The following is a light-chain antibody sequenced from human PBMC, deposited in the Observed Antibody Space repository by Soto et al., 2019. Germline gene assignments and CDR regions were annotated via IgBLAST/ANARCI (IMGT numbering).Light chain of an antibody. CDR1: QSVSSN. J-gene: IGKJ1*01. Sequence: EIVMTPSPATLSLSPGERATLSFRASQSVSSNLAWYQQKPGQAPRLLIYGASTRATGIPARFSGSGSGTEFSLTISSLQPDDFATYYCQQYSGHSGTFGQGTRWIS. CDR3: QQYSGHSGT. CDR2: GAS. V-gene: IGKV3-15*01.